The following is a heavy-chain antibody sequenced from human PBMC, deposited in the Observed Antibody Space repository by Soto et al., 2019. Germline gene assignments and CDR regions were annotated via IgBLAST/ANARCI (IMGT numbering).Heavy chain of an antibody. CDR1: GFTFSSYA. CDR3: AKDGQYSSSSYLGY. J-gene: IGHJ4*02. CDR2: ISGSGGST. D-gene: IGHD6-13*01. V-gene: IGHV3-23*01. Sequence: GGSLRLSCAASGFTFSSYAMSWVRQAPGKGLEWVSAISGSGGSTYYADSVKGRFTISRDNSKNTLYLQMNSLRAEDTAVYYCAKDGQYSSSSYLGYWGQGTLVTVSS.